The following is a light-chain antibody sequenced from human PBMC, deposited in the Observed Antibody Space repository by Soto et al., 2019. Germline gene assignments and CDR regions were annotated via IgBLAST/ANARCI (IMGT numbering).Light chain of an antibody. CDR3: QQYYNWWT. V-gene: IGKV3-15*01. J-gene: IGKJ1*01. CDR2: GAS. Sequence: EIVLTQSPGTLSLSPGERATLSCRASQSVGGNYLAWFQQKPGQAPRLLIYGASTRVTGIPARFSGSGSGTEFTLTISSLQSEDFAVYHCQQYYNWWTFGQGTKVDIK. CDR1: QSVGGN.